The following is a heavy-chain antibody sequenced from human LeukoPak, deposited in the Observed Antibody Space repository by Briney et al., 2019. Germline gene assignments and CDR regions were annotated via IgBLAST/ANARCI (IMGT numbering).Heavy chain of an antibody. Sequence: GASVKVSCMASGYTFTSYAINWVRQATGQGLEWMGWMNPNSGNTGYAQKFQGRVTMTRNTSISTAYMELSSLRSEDTAVYYCARVGGYDFWSGYYTPFDYWGQGTLVTVSS. D-gene: IGHD3-3*01. J-gene: IGHJ4*02. CDR3: ARVGGYDFWSGYYTPFDY. CDR2: MNPNSGNT. V-gene: IGHV1-8*01. CDR1: GYTFTSYA.